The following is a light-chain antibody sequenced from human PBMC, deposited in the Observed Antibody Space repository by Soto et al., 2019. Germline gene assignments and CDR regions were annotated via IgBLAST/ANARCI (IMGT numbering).Light chain of an antibody. V-gene: IGKV3-20*01. CDR3: QQYGTSDPT. CDR1: ATVFSSR. J-gene: IGKJ1*01. Sequence: EIVLTQSPGTLSLSPGDTATLSCRANATVFSSRLAWDQQMPGQPPKLLIYGASSSATGIPARISGSGSGTDFSLTISGLEPGDFAVYYCQQYGTSDPTVGQGTNVEI. CDR2: GAS.